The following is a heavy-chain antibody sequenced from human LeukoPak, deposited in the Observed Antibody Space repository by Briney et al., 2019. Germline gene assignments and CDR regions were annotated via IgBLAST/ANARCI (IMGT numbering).Heavy chain of an antibody. CDR3: ARLGDWFDP. J-gene: IGHJ5*02. CDR2: IYYSGST. V-gene: IGHV4-59*08. Sequence: SETLSLTCTVSGGSISSYHWSWIRQPPRKGLEWSGYIYYSGSTNYNPSLKSRVTISVDTSKNQFSLKLSSVTAADTAVYYCARLGDWFDPWGQGTLVTVSS. CDR1: GGSISSYH.